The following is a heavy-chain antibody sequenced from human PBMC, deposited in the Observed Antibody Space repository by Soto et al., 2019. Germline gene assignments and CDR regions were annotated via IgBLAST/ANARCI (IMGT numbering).Heavy chain of an antibody. Sequence: VASVKVSCKASGFTFTSSAVQWVRQARGQRLEWIGWIVVGSGNTNYAQKFQERVTITRDMSTSTAYMELSSLRSEDTAVYYCATDRLYYDFWSGYSEPFDYYYYYYGMDVWGQGTTVTSP. CDR1: GFTFTSSA. J-gene: IGHJ6*02. D-gene: IGHD3-3*01. V-gene: IGHV1-58*01. CDR2: IVVGSGNT. CDR3: ATDRLYYDFWSGYSEPFDYYYYYYGMDV.